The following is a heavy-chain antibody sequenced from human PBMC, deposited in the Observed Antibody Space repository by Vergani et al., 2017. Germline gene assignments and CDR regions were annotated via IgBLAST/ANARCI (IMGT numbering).Heavy chain of an antibody. CDR1: GYTFTSYY. J-gene: IGHJ4*02. D-gene: IGHD1-26*01. CDR3: AKDLYGTIVGATIDY. CDR2: ISGSGGST. Sequence: VQLVQSGAEVKKPGASVKVSCKASGYTFTSYYMHWVRQAPGQGLEWVSAISGSGGSTYYADSVKGRFTISRDNSKNTLYLQMNSLRAEDTAVYYCAKDLYGTIVGATIDYWGQGTLVTVSS. V-gene: IGHV3-23*04.